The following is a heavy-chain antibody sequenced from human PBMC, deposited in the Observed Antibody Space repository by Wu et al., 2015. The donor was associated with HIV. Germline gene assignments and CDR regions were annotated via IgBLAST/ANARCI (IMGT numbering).Heavy chain of an antibody. CDR1: GYTFTSYY. CDR3: ASEFRYCSSTSCYSGDY. J-gene: IGHJ4*02. Sequence: QVQLVQSGAEVKKPGASVKVSCKASGYTFTSYYMHWVRQAPGQGLEWMGIINPSGGSTSYAQKFQGRVTMTRDTSTSTVYMELSSLRSEDTAVYYCASEFRYCSSTSCYSGDYWGQGTLVTVSS. V-gene: IGHV1-46*01. CDR2: INPSGGST. D-gene: IGHD2-2*01.